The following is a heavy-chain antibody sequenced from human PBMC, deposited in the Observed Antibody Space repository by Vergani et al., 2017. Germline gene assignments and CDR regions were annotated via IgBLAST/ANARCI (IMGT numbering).Heavy chain of an antibody. V-gene: IGHV3-30-3*01. CDR2: ISYDGSNK. J-gene: IGHJ6*03. CDR1: GFTFSSYA. CDR3: ARDGRAVLRLFSHYDYYXMDV. D-gene: IGHD2-21*01. Sequence: QVQLVESGGGVVQPGRSLRLSCAASGFTFSSYAMHWVRQAPGKGLEWVAVISYDGSNKYYADSVKGRFTISRDNSKNTLYLQMNSLRAEDTAVYYCARDGRAVLRLFSHYDYYXMDVWGKGTTVTVSS.